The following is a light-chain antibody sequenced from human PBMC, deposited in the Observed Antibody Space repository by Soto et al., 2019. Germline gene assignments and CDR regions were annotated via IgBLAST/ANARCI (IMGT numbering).Light chain of an antibody. CDR3: QQYNNWLSWT. V-gene: IGKV3-15*01. CDR1: QSVSSN. CDR2: GAS. Sequence: EIVMTQSPATLSVSPGERATLSCRASQSVSSNLAWYQQKPGQAPRLLIYGASTRVTGIPAGFSGSGSGTEFTLSISSLQSEDFAVYYCQQYNNWLSWTFGQGTRVEIK. J-gene: IGKJ1*01.